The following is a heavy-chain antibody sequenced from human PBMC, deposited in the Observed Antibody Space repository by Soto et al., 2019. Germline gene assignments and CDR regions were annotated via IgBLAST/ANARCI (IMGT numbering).Heavy chain of an antibody. CDR1: RFTFTNYA. V-gene: IGHV3-23*01. Sequence: EVQLLESGGGLVQPGGSLRLSCAASRFTFTNYAMSWVRQAPGKGLEWLSAISGSGGSTNYADSVKGRFTISRDNSKNTLKLQMNSLSVEDTALCYCTKVSRGGAGSGWSHDYWGHGTLVTVSS. CDR2: ISGSGGST. CDR3: TKVSRGGAGSGWSHDY. D-gene: IGHD6-19*01. J-gene: IGHJ4*01.